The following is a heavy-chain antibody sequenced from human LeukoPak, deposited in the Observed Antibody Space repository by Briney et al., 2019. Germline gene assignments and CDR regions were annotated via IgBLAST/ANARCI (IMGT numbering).Heavy chain of an antibody. J-gene: IGHJ4*02. Sequence: GGSLRLSCAASGFTFSNYNMRWVRQPPGKGLQWVSYISSSSNIIYYADSAKGRFTISRDNAKNSLFLQMNSLRAEDTAVYYCARDFAREFTIDYWGQGTLVTVSS. D-gene: IGHD3-10*01. CDR2: ISSSSNII. V-gene: IGHV3-48*01. CDR3: ARDFAREFTIDY. CDR1: GFTFSNYN.